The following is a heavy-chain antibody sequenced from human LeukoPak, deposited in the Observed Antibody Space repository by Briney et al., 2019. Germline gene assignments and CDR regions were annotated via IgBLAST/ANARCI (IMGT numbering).Heavy chain of an antibody. CDR1: GDSISSYY. CDR3: ARVGRGYSYGPFDS. J-gene: IGHJ4*02. V-gene: IGHV4-59*01. D-gene: IGHD5-18*01. CDR2: IYYSGST. Sequence: PSETLSLTCTVSGDSISSYYWSWIRQPPGKGLEWIGYIYYSGSTNYNPSLKSRVTISVDTSKNQFSLKLNSVTAADTAVYYCARVGRGYSYGPFDSWGQGTLVTVSS.